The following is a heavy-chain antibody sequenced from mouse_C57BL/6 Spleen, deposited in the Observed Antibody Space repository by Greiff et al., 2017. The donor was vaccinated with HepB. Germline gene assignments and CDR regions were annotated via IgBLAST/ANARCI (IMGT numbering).Heavy chain of an antibody. V-gene: IGHV1-61*01. CDR1: GYTFTSYW. Sequence: QVQLKQPGAELVRPGSSVKLSCKASGYTFTSYWMDWVKQRPGQGLEWIGNIYPSDSETHYNQKFKDKATLTVDKSSSTAYMQLSSLTSEDSAVYYCARLITLDYWGQGTTLTVSS. CDR3: ARLITLDY. J-gene: IGHJ2*01. CDR2: IYPSDSET. D-gene: IGHD1-1*01.